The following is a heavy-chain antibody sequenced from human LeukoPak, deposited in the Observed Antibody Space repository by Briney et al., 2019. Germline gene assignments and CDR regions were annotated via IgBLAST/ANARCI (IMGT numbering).Heavy chain of an antibody. CDR3: ARRTYGSGSYYLDY. D-gene: IGHD3-10*01. J-gene: IGHJ4*02. CDR2: IYYSGST. V-gene: IGHV4-59*08. Sequence: SETLSLTCTVSGGSISTYYWSWIRQPPGTGLEWIGYIYYSGSTNSNPSLKSRVTISVDTSKNQFSLKLSSVTAADTAVYYCARRTYGSGSYYLDYWGQGTLVTVSS. CDR1: GGSISTYY.